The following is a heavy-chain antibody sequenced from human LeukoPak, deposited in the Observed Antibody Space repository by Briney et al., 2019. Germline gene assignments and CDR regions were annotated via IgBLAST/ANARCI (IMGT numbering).Heavy chain of an antibody. CDR3: AKIFHTDGYYLGEHLFDA. Sequence: PGGSLRLSCAASGFTFNNYAMSWVRQAPVKGPEWLSAISGSGGSTTDADSVKGRFTTSRDNSKSTLYLQMNSLRAEDTAIYYCAKIFHTDGYYLGEHLFDAWGQGTLVTVSS. CDR1: GFTFNNYA. J-gene: IGHJ5*02. CDR2: ISGSGGST. D-gene: IGHD3-22*01. V-gene: IGHV3-23*01.